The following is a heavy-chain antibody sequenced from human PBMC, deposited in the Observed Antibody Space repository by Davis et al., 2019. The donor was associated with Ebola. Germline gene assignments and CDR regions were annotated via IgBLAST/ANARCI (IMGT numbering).Heavy chain of an antibody. J-gene: IGHJ4*02. D-gene: IGHD3-3*01. Sequence: GGSLRLSCAASGFTFDDYAMNWVRQAPGKGLEWVSLISGDGVNIYYADSVRGRFTISRDNSKNSLHLQMNSLRTEDTALYYCAKEVIRDFWSGCDSWGQGTLVTVSS. V-gene: IGHV3-43*02. CDR2: ISGDGVNI. CDR1: GFTFDDYA. CDR3: AKEVIRDFWSGCDS.